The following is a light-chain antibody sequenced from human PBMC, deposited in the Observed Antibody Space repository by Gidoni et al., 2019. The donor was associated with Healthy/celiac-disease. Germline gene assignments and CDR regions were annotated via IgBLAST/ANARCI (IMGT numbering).Light chain of an antibody. V-gene: IGKV3-15*01. J-gene: IGKJ4*01. CDR1: QSVSSN. CDR2: GAS. CDR3: QQYNNWPPNT. Sequence: EIVMTQSPATLSVSPGERATLSCRASQSVSSNLAWYQQKPGQAPRLLLYGASTQATGIPARFSGSGSGTEFTLTISSLQSEDFAVYYCQQYNNWPPNTFGGGTKVEIK.